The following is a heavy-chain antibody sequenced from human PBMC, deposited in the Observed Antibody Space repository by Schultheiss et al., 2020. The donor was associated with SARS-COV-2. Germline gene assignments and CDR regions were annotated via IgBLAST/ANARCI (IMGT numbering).Heavy chain of an antibody. V-gene: IGHV4-4*07. CDR3: ARLCVYDILTGYYMAHPYDY. D-gene: IGHD3-9*01. CDR2: IYTSGST. Sequence: SETLSLTCTVSGGSISSYYWSWIRQPAGKGLEWIGRIYTSGSTNYNPSLKSRVTMSVDTSKNQFSLKLSSVTAADTAVYYCARLCVYDILTGYYMAHPYDYWGQGTLVTVSS. CDR1: GGSISSYY. J-gene: IGHJ4*02.